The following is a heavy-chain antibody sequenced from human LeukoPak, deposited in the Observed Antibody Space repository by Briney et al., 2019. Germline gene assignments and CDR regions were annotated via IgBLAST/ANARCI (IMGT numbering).Heavy chain of an antibody. D-gene: IGHD5-12*01. J-gene: IGHJ6*04. V-gene: IGHV5-51*01. CDR3: ARQVRGGYDHRGYYYYYYGMDV. CDR1: GYSFTSYW. Sequence: GESLKISCKGSGYSFTSYWIGWVRQMPGKGLEWMGIIYPGDSDTRYSPSFQGQVTISADKSISTAYLQWSSLKASDTAMYYCARQVRGGYDHRGYYYYYYGMDVWGKGTTVTVSS. CDR2: IYPGDSDT.